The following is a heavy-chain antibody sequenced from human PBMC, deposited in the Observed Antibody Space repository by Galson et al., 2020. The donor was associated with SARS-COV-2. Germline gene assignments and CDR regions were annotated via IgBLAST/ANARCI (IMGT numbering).Heavy chain of an antibody. Sequence: ALHGESLKISCAASGFTFSSYWMHWVRQAPGKGLVWVSRIYSEGSSTSYADSVKGRFTISGDNAKNTLYLQMNSLRAEETAVYYCARGDMGNDYFDYWGQGTLVTVSS. V-gene: IGHV3-74*01. J-gene: IGHJ4*02. CDR2: IYSEGSST. D-gene: IGHD7-27*01. CDR3: ARGDMGNDYFDY. CDR1: GFTFSSYW.